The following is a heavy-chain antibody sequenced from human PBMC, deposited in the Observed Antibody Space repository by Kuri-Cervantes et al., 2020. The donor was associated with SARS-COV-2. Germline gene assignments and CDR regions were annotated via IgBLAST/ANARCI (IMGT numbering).Heavy chain of an antibody. CDR1: GFTFSGHW. D-gene: IGHD2-15*01. V-gene: IGHV3-43D*04. CDR3: AKGAVAATYSDYYYGMDV. J-gene: IGHJ6*01. CDR2: ISWDGGST. Sequence: GGSLRLSCAASGFTFSGHWIHWVRQAPGKGLEWVSLISWDGGSTYYADSVKGRFTISRDNSKNSLYLQMNSLRAEDTALYYCAKGAVAATYSDYYYGMDVWGQGTTVT.